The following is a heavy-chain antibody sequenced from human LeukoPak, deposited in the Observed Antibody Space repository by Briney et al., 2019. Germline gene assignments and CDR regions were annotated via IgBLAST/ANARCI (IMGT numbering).Heavy chain of an antibody. D-gene: IGHD4-17*01. Sequence: SETLSLTCAAYGGSFSGYYWSWIRQPPGKGLEWIGEINHSGSTNYNPSLKSRVTISVDTSKNQFSLKLSSVTAADTAVYYCARGSDYGDYVDYWGQGTLVTVSS. J-gene: IGHJ4*02. V-gene: IGHV4-34*01. CDR2: INHSGST. CDR3: ARGSDYGDYVDY. CDR1: GGSFSGYY.